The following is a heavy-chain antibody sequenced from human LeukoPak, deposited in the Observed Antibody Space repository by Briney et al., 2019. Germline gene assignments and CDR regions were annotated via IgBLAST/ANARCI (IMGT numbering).Heavy chain of an antibody. J-gene: IGHJ5*02. CDR3: ARGRGLRYFDWLPSGFDP. Sequence: PSETLSLTCTVSGGSISSYYWSWIRQPPGKGLEWIGYIYYSGSTNYNPSLKSRITISVDTSKNQFSLKLSSVTAADTAVYYCARGRGLRYFDWLPSGFDPWGQGTLVTVSS. CDR1: GGSISSYY. V-gene: IGHV4-59*01. D-gene: IGHD3-9*01. CDR2: IYYSGST.